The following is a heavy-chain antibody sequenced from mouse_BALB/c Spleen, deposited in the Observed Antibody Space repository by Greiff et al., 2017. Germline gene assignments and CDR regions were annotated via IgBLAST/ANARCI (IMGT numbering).Heavy chain of an antibody. CDR2: INPYNGAT. Sequence: EVQLQQSGPELVKPGASVKISCKASGYSFTGYYMHWVKQSHVKSLEWIGRINPYNGATSYNQNFKDKASLTVDKSSSTAYMELHSLTSEDSAVYYCARGTVPFDYWGQGTTLTVSS. CDR3: ARGTVPFDY. J-gene: IGHJ2*01. D-gene: IGHD1-1*01. CDR1: GYSFTGYY. V-gene: IGHV1-31*01.